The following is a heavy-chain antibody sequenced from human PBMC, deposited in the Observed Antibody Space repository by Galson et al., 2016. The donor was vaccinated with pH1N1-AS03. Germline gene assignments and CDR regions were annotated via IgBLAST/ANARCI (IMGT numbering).Heavy chain of an antibody. Sequence: SVKVSCKASGYIFTDFYVHWVRQAPGQGLEWMGWINPENGVTNYAQKFQAWVTMTGDTSIRTDYMELHGLQSDDTAVYYCARDPRGPCSSATCATTYYFGMDVWGQGTTVIVSS. CDR1: GYIFTDFY. CDR2: INPENGVT. V-gene: IGHV1-2*04. D-gene: IGHD1-26*01. J-gene: IGHJ6*02. CDR3: ARDPRGPCSSATCATTYYFGMDV.